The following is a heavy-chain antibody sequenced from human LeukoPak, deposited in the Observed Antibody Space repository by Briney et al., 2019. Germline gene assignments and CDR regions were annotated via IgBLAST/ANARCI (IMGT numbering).Heavy chain of an antibody. CDR2: INHSGST. V-gene: IGHV4-34*01. Sequence: PSETLSLTCAVYGGSFSGYYWSWIRQRPGKGLEWIGEINHSGSTNYNPSLKSRVTISVDTSKNQFSLKLSSVTAADTAVYYCARRRLSSSWSPRPYNWFDPWGQGTLVTVSS. CDR1: GGSFSGYY. D-gene: IGHD6-13*01. J-gene: IGHJ5*02. CDR3: ARRRLSSSWSPRPYNWFDP.